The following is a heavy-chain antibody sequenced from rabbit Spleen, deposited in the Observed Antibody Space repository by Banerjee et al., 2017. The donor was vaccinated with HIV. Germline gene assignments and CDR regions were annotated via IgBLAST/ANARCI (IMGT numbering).Heavy chain of an antibody. CDR3: ARDTSSSFSSYGMDL. J-gene: IGHJ6*01. D-gene: IGHD1-1*01. Sequence: QSLEESGGDLVQPEGSLTLTCTASGVSFSSNYYMCWVRQAPGKGLEWIACIDSGSSGFTYFATWAKGRFTISKTSSTTVTLQMTRLTAADTATYFCARDTSSSFSSYGMDLWGPGTLVTVS. CDR2: IDSGSSGFT. CDR1: GVSFSSNYY. V-gene: IGHV1S40*01.